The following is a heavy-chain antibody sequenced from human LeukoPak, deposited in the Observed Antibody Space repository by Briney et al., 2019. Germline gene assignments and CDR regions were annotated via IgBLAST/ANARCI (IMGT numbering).Heavy chain of an antibody. CDR1: GGSFSGYY. CDR3: ARGPTIDYDILTGYYYFDC. V-gene: IGHV4-34*01. D-gene: IGHD3-9*01. Sequence: SETLSLTCAVHGGSFSGYYWTWIRQSPGKGLEWIGEINHGGSTNYNPSLKSRVTISVDTSKNQFSLKLSSVTAADTAVYYCARGPTIDYDILTGYYYFDCWGQGTLVTVSS. J-gene: IGHJ4*02. CDR2: INHGGST.